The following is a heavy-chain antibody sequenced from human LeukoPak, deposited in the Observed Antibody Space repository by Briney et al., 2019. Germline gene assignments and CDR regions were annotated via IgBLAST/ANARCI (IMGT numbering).Heavy chain of an antibody. J-gene: IGHJ4*02. CDR3: ARRPIAATAHSIVDY. CDR1: GFTFSSYA. D-gene: IGHD6-6*01. V-gene: IGHV3-23*01. CDR2: ISGSGDTT. Sequence: GGSLRLSCAASGFTFSSYAMSWVRQAPGKGLEWVSAISGSGDTTYYADSVRGRFTISRDNSKNTLYLQMNSLRVEDTAVYYCARRPIAATAHSIVDYWRQGMLVTVSS.